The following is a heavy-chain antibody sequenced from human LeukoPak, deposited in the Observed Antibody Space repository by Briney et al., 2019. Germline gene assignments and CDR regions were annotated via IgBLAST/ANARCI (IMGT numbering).Heavy chain of an antibody. D-gene: IGHD3-9*01. Sequence: SETLSLTCTVSGGSISSYYWSWIRQPPGKGLEWIGSIYHSGSTYYNPSLKSRVTISVDTSKNQFSLKLSSVTAADTAAYYCARRRYYGIEYFDYWGQGTLVTVSS. J-gene: IGHJ4*02. CDR3: ARRRYYGIEYFDY. CDR1: GGSISSYY. V-gene: IGHV4-59*08. CDR2: IYHSGST.